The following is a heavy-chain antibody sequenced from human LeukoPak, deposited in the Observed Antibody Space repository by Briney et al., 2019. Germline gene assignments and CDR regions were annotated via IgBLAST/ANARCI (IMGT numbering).Heavy chain of an antibody. J-gene: IGHJ4*02. CDR1: GFTFSSYA. CDR3: AKDMSPYAYYDSSEGFDY. D-gene: IGHD3-22*01. V-gene: IGHV3-9*01. CDR2: ISWNSGSI. Sequence: GGSLRLSCAASGFTFSSYAMSWVRQAPGKGLEWVSGISWNSGSIGYADSVKGRFTISRDNAENSLYLKMNSLRAEDTALYYCAKDMSPYAYYDSSEGFDYWGQGTLVTVSS.